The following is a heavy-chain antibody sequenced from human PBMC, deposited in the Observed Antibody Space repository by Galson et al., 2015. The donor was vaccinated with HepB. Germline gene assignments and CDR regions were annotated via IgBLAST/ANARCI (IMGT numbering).Heavy chain of an antibody. CDR3: ARDLVRGFRDWFDP. CDR2: INAGNGNT. J-gene: IGHJ5*02. Sequence: SVKVSCKASGYTFISYAMHWVRQAPGQRLEWMGWINAGNGNTKYSQKFQGRVTITRDTSASTAYMELSSLRSEDTAVYYCARDLVRGFRDWFDPWGQGTLVTVSS. D-gene: IGHD6-13*01. CDR1: GYTFISYA. V-gene: IGHV1-3*01.